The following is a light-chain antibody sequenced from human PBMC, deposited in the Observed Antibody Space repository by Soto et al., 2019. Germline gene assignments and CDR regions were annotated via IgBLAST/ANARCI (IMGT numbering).Light chain of an antibody. CDR3: TQGTHWPRT. CDR2: RVS. J-gene: IGKJ1*01. V-gene: IGKV2-30*01. CDR1: KSLVYSDGNTH. Sequence: DDVLTQSPLSLPVNFGQPASISCRSSKSLVYSDGNTHLSWFHQRPGQSPRRLIYRVSSGDSGVPDRFSGSGSGTDFTLEISRVEAEDVGIYFCTQGTHWPRTFGQGTKVEVK.